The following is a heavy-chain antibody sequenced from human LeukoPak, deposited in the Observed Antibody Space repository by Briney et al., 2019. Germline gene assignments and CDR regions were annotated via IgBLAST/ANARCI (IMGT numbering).Heavy chain of an antibody. CDR2: IYYSGST. CDR3: ARGLRSPGSYFDY. D-gene: IGHD6-13*01. Sequence: SETLSLTCTVSGGSISSYYWSWIRQPPGKGLEWIGYIYYSGSTNYNPSLKSRVTISVDTSKNQFSLKLSSVTAADTAVYYCARGLRSPGSYFDYWGQGTLVTVSS. J-gene: IGHJ4*02. V-gene: IGHV4-59*01. CDR1: GGSISSYY.